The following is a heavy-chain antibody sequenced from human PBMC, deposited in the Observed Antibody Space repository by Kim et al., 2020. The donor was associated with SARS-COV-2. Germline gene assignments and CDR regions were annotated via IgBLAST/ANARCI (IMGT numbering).Heavy chain of an antibody. Sequence: GGSLRLSCAASGFTFSSYGMHWVRQAPGKGLEWVAVIWYDGSNKYYADSVKGRFTISRDNSKNTLYLQMNSLRAEDTAVYYCARECYYDSSGYYNHMAPCYWGQGTLVTVSS. D-gene: IGHD3-22*01. CDR1: GFTFSSYG. CDR2: IWYDGSNK. J-gene: IGHJ4*02. V-gene: IGHV3-33*01. CDR3: ARECYYDSSGYYNHMAPCY.